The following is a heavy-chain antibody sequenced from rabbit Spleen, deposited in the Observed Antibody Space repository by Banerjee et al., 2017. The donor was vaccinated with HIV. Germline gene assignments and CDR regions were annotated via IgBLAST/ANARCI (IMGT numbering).Heavy chain of an antibody. D-gene: IGHD1-1*01. CDR1: GFSFSSNY. Sequence: QSLEESGGDLVKPGASLTLTCTASGFSFSSNYMCWVRQAPGKGLEWIGCIYGGSSGSTHYANWAKGRFTISKTSSTTVTLQMTSLTAADTATYFCARDTSSSFSSYGMDLWGPGTLVTVS. J-gene: IGHJ6*01. CDR3: ARDTSSSFSSYGMDL. V-gene: IGHV1S40*01. CDR2: IYGGSSGST.